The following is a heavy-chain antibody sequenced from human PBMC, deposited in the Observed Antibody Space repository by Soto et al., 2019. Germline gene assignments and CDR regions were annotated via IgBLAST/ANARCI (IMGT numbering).Heavy chain of an antibody. V-gene: IGHV4-61*01. J-gene: IGHJ4*02. CDR1: GGSVSSDSYY. CDR3: ARSPGSGDYVDY. Sequence: SETLSLTCSVSGGSVSSDSYYWSWIRQPPGAGLEWIGYIYFSGTTNYNPSLESRVTILVDSSKNQFSLKLSSVTATDTAVYYCARSPGSGDYVDYWGQRTLVTVSS. CDR2: IYFSGTT. D-gene: IGHD4-17*01.